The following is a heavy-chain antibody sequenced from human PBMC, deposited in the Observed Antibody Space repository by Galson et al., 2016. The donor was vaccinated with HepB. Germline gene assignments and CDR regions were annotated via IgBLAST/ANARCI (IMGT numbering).Heavy chain of an antibody. J-gene: IGHJ4*02. CDR1: GFTLSSYA. V-gene: IGHV3-30-3*01. CDR2: ISYDGSNK. Sequence: SLRLSCAASGFTLSSYAMHWVRQAPGKGLEWVAVISYDGSNKYYADSVKGRFTVSRDNSKNTLFLQMNSLRAEDTAVYYCARDQRTSGWHPYYFDRWGQGTLVTVSS. CDR3: ARDQRTSGWHPYYFDR. D-gene: IGHD6-19*01.